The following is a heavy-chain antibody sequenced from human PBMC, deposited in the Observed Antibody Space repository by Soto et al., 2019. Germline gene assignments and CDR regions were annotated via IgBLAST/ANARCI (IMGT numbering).Heavy chain of an antibody. V-gene: IGHV1-18*01. J-gene: IGHJ6*03. CDR2: ISAYNGNT. D-gene: IGHD6-6*01. Sequence: ASVKVSCKASGYTFTSYGISWVRQAPGQGLEWMGWISAYNGNTNYAQKLQGRVTMTTDTSTSTAYMELRSLRSDDTAVYYCARRAARRHLYNYYMDVWGKGPTATVP. CDR1: GYTFTSYG. CDR3: ARRAARRHLYNYYMDV.